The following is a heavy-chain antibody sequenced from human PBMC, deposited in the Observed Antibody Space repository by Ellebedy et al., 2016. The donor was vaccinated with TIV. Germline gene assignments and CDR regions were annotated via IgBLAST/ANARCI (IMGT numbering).Heavy chain of an antibody. J-gene: IGHJ6*02. CDR1: GGSISSTVW. D-gene: IGHD1-1*01. CDR2: IFHSGTT. V-gene: IGHV4-4*02. CDR3: ARIFWNGDYYYGVDV. Sequence: MPSETLSLTCAVSGGSISSTVWWTWVRRPPGKGLEWIGEIFHSGTTSYTPSLKSRVTISVDTSKNQFSLKLSSVTAADTAVYYCARIFWNGDYYYGVDVWGQGTTVTVSS.